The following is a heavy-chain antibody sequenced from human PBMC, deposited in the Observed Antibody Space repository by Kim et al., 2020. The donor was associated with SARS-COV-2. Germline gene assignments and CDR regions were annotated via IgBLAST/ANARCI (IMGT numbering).Heavy chain of an antibody. V-gene: IGHV3-48*02. CDR3: ARATNSYSSREDDY. Sequence: ADSVKGRFTISRDNAKNSLYLQMNSLRDEDTAVYYCARATNSYSSREDDYWGQGTLVTVSS. J-gene: IGHJ4*02. D-gene: IGHD6-13*01.